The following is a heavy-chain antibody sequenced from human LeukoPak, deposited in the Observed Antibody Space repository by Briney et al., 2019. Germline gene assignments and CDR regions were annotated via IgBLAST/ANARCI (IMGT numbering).Heavy chain of an antibody. Sequence: SETLSLTCTVSGGSISSSSYYWGWIRQPPGKGPEWIGSIYYSGSTYYNPSLKSRVTISVDTSKNQFSLKLSSVTAADTAVYYCATTRVGATRGFFDYWGQGTLVTVSS. D-gene: IGHD1-26*01. J-gene: IGHJ4*02. V-gene: IGHV4-39*01. CDR2: IYYSGST. CDR1: GGSISSSSYY. CDR3: ATTRVGATRGFFDY.